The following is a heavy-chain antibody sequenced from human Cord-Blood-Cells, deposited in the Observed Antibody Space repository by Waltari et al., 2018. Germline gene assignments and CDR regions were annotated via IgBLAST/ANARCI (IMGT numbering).Heavy chain of an antibody. V-gene: IGHV3-30-3*01. Sequence: QVQLVESGGGVVQPGRSLRLSCAASGFTFSSYAMHWVRQAPGKGLEWVAVISYDGSNKYYADSVKGRFTISRANSKNTLYLQMNSLRAEDTAVYYCAREGLAARDAFDIWGQGTMVTVSS. CDR3: AREGLAARDAFDI. CDR2: ISYDGSNK. CDR1: GFTFSSYA. J-gene: IGHJ3*02. D-gene: IGHD6-6*01.